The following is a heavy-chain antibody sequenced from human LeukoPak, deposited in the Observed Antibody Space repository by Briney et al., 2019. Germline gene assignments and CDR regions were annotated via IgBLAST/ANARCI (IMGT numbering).Heavy chain of an antibody. D-gene: IGHD2-2*01. J-gene: IGHJ4*02. Sequence: ASVKVSCKASGGTFSSYGISWVRQAPGQGLEWMGWISAYNGNTNYAQKLQGRVTMTTDTSTSTAYMELRSLRSDDTAVYYCARLSRVYCSSTSCTLDYWGQGTLVTVSS. V-gene: IGHV1-18*01. CDR2: ISAYNGNT. CDR3: ARLSRVYCSSTSCTLDY. CDR1: GGTFSSYG.